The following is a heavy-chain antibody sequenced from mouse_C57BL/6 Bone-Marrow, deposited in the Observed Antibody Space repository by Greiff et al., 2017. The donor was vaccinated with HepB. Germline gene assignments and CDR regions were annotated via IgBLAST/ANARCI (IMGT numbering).Heavy chain of an antibody. J-gene: IGHJ3*01. Sequence: VQLQQPGAELVKPGASVKLSCKASGYTFTSYWMHWVKQRPGRGLEWIGRIDPEDGETKYAPKFQGKATITADTSSNTAYLQLSSLTSEDTAVYYCASDYSNFAWFAYWGQGTLVTVSA. CDR1: GYTFTSYW. V-gene: IGHV14-2*01. D-gene: IGHD2-5*01. CDR3: ASDYSNFAWFAY. CDR2: IDPEDGET.